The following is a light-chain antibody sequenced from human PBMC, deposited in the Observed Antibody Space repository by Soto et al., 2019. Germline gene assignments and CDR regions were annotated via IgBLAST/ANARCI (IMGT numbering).Light chain of an antibody. CDR1: QSDSSSY. CDR3: QQYDSSPWT. V-gene: IGKV3-20*01. J-gene: IGKJ1*01. CDR2: DTS. Sequence: EIVFTQSPGTLSLYPGESASLSCTASQSDSSSYLAWYQQTPVQAPRLLVYDTSYRATGVPDRFSGSGSGTDFTLTISRLEPEDSAVYYCQQYDSSPWTFGQGTKVEIK.